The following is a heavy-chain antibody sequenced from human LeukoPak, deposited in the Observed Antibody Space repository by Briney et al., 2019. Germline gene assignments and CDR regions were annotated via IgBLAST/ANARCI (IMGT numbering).Heavy chain of an antibody. CDR3: ARLTGYSSESWFDP. Sequence: PSESLSLTCTVSGDSMRIYYWSWIRQTPGKGLEWIGYIYYSGSTNYNPSLKSRVTISVDASKNQFSLKLSSVTAADTAVYYCARLTGYSSESWFDPWGQGTLVTVSS. CDR2: IYYSGST. D-gene: IGHD3-9*01. CDR1: GDSMRIYY. J-gene: IGHJ5*02. V-gene: IGHV4-59*01.